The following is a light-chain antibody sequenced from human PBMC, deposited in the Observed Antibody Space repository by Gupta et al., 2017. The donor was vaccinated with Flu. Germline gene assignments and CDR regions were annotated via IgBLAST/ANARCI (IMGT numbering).Light chain of an antibody. CDR1: SSDVGGYNY. CDR2: DVS. CDR3: CSYAGSYTYV. Sequence: SVTISCTGTSSDVGGYNYVSWYQHHPGKAPKLRIYDVSKRPSGVPDRFSGTKSGNTASLTISGLQAEDEADYYCCSYAGSYTYVFGTGTKVTVL. J-gene: IGLJ1*01. V-gene: IGLV2-11*01.